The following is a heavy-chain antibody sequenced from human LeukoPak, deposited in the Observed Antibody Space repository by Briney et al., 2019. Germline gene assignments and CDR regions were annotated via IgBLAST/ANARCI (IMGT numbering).Heavy chain of an antibody. J-gene: IGHJ4*02. CDR3: ARRPYYPFAYYYGSGSYYQFDY. CDR2: IYYSGST. CDR1: GGSISSSSYY. Sequence: PSETLSLTCTVSGGSISSSSYYWGWIRQPPGKGLEWIGSIYYSGSTYYNPSLKSRVTISVDTSKNQFSLKLSSVTAADTAVYYCARRPYYPFAYYYGSGSYYQFDYWGQGTLATVSS. V-gene: IGHV4-39*01. D-gene: IGHD3-10*01.